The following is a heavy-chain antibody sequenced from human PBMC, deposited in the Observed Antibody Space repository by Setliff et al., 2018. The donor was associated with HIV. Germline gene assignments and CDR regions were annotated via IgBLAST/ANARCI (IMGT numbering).Heavy chain of an antibody. CDR2: IRSKSICGTT. CDR1: GFSFDDYA. V-gene: IGHV3-49*04. J-gene: IGHJ4*02. Sequence: GGSLRLSCTASGFSFDDYALTWVRQAPGKGLEWVGFIRSKSICGTTDYSASVKGRFTISRDDSKTIAYLQMSGLKTEDTAVYYCTTDLGGSYHGWNYWGQGTLVTVSS. D-gene: IGHD1-26*01. CDR3: TTDLGGSYHGWNY.